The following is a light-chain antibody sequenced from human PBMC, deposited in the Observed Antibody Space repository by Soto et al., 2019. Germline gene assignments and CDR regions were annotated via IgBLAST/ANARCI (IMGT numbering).Light chain of an antibody. CDR1: QSISSY. Sequence: DLQVTQAPSSLSASLGERITITCRASQSISSYLNWYQQKPGKAPKLLIYAASSLQSGVPSRFSGSGSGTDFTLTISSLQPEDFATYYCQQSHSTPRTFGQGTKVDIK. J-gene: IGKJ1*01. CDR3: QQSHSTPRT. V-gene: IGKV1-39*01. CDR2: AAS.